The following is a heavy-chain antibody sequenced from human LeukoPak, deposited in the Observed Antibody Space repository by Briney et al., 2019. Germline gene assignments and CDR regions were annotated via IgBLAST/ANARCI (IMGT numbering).Heavy chain of an antibody. CDR1: GYSITSSNW. CDR2: IYYSGSI. J-gene: IGHJ3*02. D-gene: IGHD3-22*01. V-gene: IGHV4-28*05. CDR3: TRYASSASSDAFDI. Sequence: SETLSLTSAVSGYSITSSNWWGWIRQPPGKGLEWIGYIYYSGSIYYNPSLKSRVTMSVDTSKNQFSLKLSSVTAVDTAVYYCTRYASSASSDAFDIWGQGTMVTVSS.